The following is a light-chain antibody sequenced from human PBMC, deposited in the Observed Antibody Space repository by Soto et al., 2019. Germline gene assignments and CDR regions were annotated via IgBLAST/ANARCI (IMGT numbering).Light chain of an antibody. CDR2: DTS. V-gene: IGKV3-15*01. Sequence: EIVMTQSPATLSVSPGERATLSCRASQSVSSNLAWFQQKPGQAPRLLIYDTSTRATGIPARFSGRGSGTEFTLTISSLQSEDFAVYYCQQYNNWPWWTFGQGSKVEV. CDR1: QSVSSN. CDR3: QQYNNWPWWT. J-gene: IGKJ1*01.